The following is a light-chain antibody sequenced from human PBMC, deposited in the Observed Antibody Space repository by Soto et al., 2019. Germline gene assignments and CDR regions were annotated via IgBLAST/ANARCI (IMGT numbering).Light chain of an antibody. V-gene: IGKV3-20*01. CDR3: QHYGSPLT. Sequence: EILLTQSPGTLSLSPGGRATLSCRASQSVRSSYLAWYQQRPGQAPRLLIFGASFRATGIPDRFSGSGSGTDFTLTISRLEPEDFAVYYCQHYGSPLTFGGGTKVDIK. CDR1: QSVRSSY. CDR2: GAS. J-gene: IGKJ4*01.